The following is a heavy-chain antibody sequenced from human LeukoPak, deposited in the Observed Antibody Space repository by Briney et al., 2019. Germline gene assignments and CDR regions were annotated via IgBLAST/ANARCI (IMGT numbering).Heavy chain of an antibody. J-gene: IGHJ4*02. Sequence: ETLSLTCAVYGGSFSGYYWSWIRQPPGKGLEWIGEINHSGSTNYNPSLKSRVTISVDTSKNQFSLKLSSVTAADTAVYYCARDGGNYDFWSGYYTQYYFDYWGQGTLVTVSS. CDR1: GGSFSGYY. CDR3: ARDGGNYDFWSGYYTQYYFDY. V-gene: IGHV4-34*01. D-gene: IGHD3-3*01. CDR2: INHSGST.